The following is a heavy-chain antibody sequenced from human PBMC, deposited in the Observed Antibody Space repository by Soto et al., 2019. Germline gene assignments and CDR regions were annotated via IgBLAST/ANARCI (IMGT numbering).Heavy chain of an antibody. V-gene: IGHV3-48*02. CDR1: GFTFSSYS. CDR3: TRGRTWFGKNTLAYDY. CDR2: ISSSSSTI. Sequence: EVQLVESGGGLVQPGGSLRISCAASGFTFSSYSMNWVRQAPGKGLEWVSYISSSSSTIYYADSVKGRFTISRDNAKNSLYLQMNSLRDEDTAVYYCTRGRTWFGKNTLAYDYWGQGTLVTVSS. D-gene: IGHD3-10*01. J-gene: IGHJ4*02.